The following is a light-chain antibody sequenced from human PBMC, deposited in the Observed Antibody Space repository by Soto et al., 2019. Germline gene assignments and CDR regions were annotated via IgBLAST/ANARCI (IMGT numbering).Light chain of an antibody. CDR2: DAS. CDR1: QDINTW. J-gene: IGKJ2*01. Sequence: DIQMTQSPSTLSASVGDRVTITCRASQDINTWLAWFQQKPGKAPKLLVYDASILESGVPSRFSGSGYATEFTITISGLQPDDFATYYCQQYKSYPPYTSGQGTKLDI. V-gene: IGKV1-5*01. CDR3: QQYKSYPPYT.